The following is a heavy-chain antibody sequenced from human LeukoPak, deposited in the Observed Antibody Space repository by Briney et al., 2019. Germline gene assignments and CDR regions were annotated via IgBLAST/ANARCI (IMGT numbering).Heavy chain of an antibody. CDR1: GGSFSGYY. Sequence: SETLSLTCAVYGGSFSGYYWSWIRQPPGKGLEWIGEINHSGSTNYNPSLKSRVTISVDTSKNQFSLKLSSVTAADTAVYYCARAGGNPVHDAFDIWGQGTMVTVSS. J-gene: IGHJ3*02. D-gene: IGHD3-16*01. CDR3: ARAGGNPVHDAFDI. CDR2: INHSGST. V-gene: IGHV4-34*01.